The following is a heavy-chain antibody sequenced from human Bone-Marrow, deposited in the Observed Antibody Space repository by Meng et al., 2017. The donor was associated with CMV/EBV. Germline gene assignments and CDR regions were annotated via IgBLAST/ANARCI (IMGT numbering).Heavy chain of an antibody. CDR3: ARSSLYRRDAFDI. CDR1: GGSFSGYY. D-gene: IGHD1-26*01. Sequence: SETLSLTCAVYGGSFSGYYWSWIRQPPGKGLEWIGEINHSGSTNYNPSLKSRVTISVDTSKNQFSLKLSSVTAADTAVYYCARSSLYRRDAFDIWGQGTRVTVSS. CDR2: INHSGST. V-gene: IGHV4-34*01. J-gene: IGHJ3*02.